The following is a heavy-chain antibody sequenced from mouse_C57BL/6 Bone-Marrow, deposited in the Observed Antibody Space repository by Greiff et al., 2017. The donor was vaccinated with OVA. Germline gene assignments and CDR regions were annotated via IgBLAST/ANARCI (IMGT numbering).Heavy chain of an antibody. CDR3: ARGWFAY. CDR2: INPSSGYT. J-gene: IGHJ3*01. V-gene: IGHV1-4*01. Sequence: VQGVESGAELARPGASVKMSCKASGYTFTSYTMHWVKQRPGQGLEWIGYINPSSGYTKYNQKFKDKATLTADKSSSTAYMQLSSLTSEDSAVYYCARGWFAYWGQGTLVTVSA. CDR1: GYTFTSYT.